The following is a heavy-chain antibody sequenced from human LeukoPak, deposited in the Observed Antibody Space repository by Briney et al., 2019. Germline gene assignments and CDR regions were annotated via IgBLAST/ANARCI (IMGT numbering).Heavy chain of an antibody. CDR1: GFTFTSSA. J-gene: IGHJ4*02. D-gene: IGHD6-6*01. Sequence: GASVKVSCKASGFTFTSSAMQWVRQARGQRLEWIGWIVVGSGNTNYAQKFQERVTITRDMSTSTAYMELSSLRSEDTAVYYCAADADLYSSSSPIDYWGQGTLVTVSS. V-gene: IGHV1-58*02. CDR2: IVVGSGNT. CDR3: AADADLYSSSSPIDY.